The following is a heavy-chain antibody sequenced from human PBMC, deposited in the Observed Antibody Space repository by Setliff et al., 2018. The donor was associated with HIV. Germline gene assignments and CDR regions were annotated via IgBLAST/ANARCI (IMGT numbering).Heavy chain of an antibody. CDR3: ASRIYYYDSSRSLREEGFDP. V-gene: IGHV4-39*01. Sequence: KPSETLSLTCTVSRGSVSDTLYYWSWIRQSPGKGLEFIGSIHYDGRTYYKESLKSRVTISADMSKNQFSLKLNSVTAADAAVYYCASRIYYYDSSRSLREEGFDPWGQGTLGTVS. D-gene: IGHD3-22*01. J-gene: IGHJ5*02. CDR2: IHYDGRT. CDR1: RGSVSDTLYY.